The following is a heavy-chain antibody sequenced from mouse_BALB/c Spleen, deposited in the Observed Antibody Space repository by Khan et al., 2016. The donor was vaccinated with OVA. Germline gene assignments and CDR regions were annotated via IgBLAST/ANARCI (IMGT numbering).Heavy chain of an antibody. V-gene: IGHV1-7*01. J-gene: IGHJ2*01. CDR2: IIPTSGYT. Sequence: QVQLQQSGAEQAKPGASVKLSCKTSGYTFSSYCMHWVNQRPGQGLEWIVDIIPTSGYTEYNETFKDKATLSAAKSTSTAYLQLHSLTSDNSEVYCCARESIDYWGQGTTLTVSS. CDR3: ARESIDY. CDR1: GYTFSSYC.